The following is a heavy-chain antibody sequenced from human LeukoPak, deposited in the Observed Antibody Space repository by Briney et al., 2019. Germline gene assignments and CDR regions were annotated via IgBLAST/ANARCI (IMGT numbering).Heavy chain of an antibody. J-gene: IGHJ3*02. V-gene: IGHV1-69*13. CDR3: AKAVAGRGHDAFDI. Sequence: ASVKVSCKASGGTFSSYAISWVRQAPGQGLEWMGGIIPIFGTANYAQKFQGRVTITADESTSTAYMELSSLRSEDTAVYYCAKAVAGRGHDAFDIWGQGTMVTVSS. CDR1: GGTFSSYA. CDR2: IIPIFGTA. D-gene: IGHD6-19*01.